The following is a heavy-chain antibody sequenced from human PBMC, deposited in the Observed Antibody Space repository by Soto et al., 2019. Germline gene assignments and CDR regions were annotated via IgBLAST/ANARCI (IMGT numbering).Heavy chain of an antibody. V-gene: IGHV3-23*01. CDR1: GFTFTNFA. Sequence: EVQLLESGGGLVQPGGSLRLSCAASGFTFTNFAMLWVRQAPGKGLEWVSAIGSRSSKTVYADSVRDRFTISRDDSNTTLYLQMSSMIAEDKAVYYGATYLTDRTTSRGAYDIWGQGTMVTVSS. J-gene: IGHJ3*02. CDR2: IGSRSSKT. CDR3: ATYLTDRTTSRGAYDI. D-gene: IGHD1-26*01.